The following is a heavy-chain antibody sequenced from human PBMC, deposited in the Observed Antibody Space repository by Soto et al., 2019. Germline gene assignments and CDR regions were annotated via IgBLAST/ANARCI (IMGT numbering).Heavy chain of an antibody. CDR3: AHNNYYGSGSVY. Sequence: GSGPTLVNPTQTLTLTCTFSGFSFGTSGVGVGWIRQPPGKALEWLAIIYWDDDKRYSPSLKSRLTITKDTPKNHVVLMMTDMDPVDTATYYCAHNNYYGSGSVYWGQGTLVTVSS. CDR1: GFSFGTSGVG. J-gene: IGHJ4*02. V-gene: IGHV2-5*02. CDR2: IYWDDDK. D-gene: IGHD3-10*01.